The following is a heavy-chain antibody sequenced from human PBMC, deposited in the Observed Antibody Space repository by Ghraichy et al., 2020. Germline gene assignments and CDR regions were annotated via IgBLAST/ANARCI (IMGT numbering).Heavy chain of an antibody. J-gene: IGHJ3*02. V-gene: IGHV4-34*01. CDR3: ARSRGNHGTFDI. CDR1: GGSFSGYY. D-gene: IGHD1-14*01. Sequence: SQTLSLTCAVYGGSFSGYYLSWIRQPPGKGLEWIGEINHSGSTNYNPSLKSRVTISVDTSKNQFSLKLSSVTAADTAVYYCARSRGNHGTFDIWGQGTMVTVSS. CDR2: INHSGST.